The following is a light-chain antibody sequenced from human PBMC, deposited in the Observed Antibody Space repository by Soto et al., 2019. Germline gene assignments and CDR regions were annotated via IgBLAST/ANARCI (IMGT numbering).Light chain of an antibody. J-gene: IGKJ4*01. Sequence: DIQMTQSPSSLSASVGDRVTITCQASQDISNYLNWYQQKPGKAPKLLIYDASNLETGVPSRFSGSGSGTDFTFTISSLQPEDIATYYCQQYDNDPTFGGGTKVEIK. CDR2: DAS. CDR3: QQYDNDPT. V-gene: IGKV1-33*01. CDR1: QDISNY.